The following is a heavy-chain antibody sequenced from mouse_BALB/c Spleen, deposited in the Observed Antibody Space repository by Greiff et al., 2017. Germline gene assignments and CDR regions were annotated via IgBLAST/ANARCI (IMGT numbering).Heavy chain of an antibody. CDR3: ARGVWSRYFDV. V-gene: IGHV1-14*01. J-gene: IGHJ1*01. D-gene: IGHD2-10*02. CDR2: INPYNDGT. Sequence: EVKLVESGPELVKPGASVKMSCKASGYTFTSYVMHWVKQKPGQGLEWIGYINPYNDGTKYNEKFKGKATLTSDKSSSTANMELSSLTSEDSAVYYCARGVWSRYFDVWGAGTTVTVSS. CDR1: GYTFTSYV.